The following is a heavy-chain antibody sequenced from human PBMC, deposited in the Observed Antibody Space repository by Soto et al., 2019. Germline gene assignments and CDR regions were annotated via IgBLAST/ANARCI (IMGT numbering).Heavy chain of an antibody. CDR3: ARETGRPGYCSGGSCYGDFDY. V-gene: IGHV3-33*01. D-gene: IGHD2-15*01. J-gene: IGHJ4*02. Sequence: GGSLRLSCAASGFTFSSYGMHWVRQAPGKGLEWVAVIWYDGSNKYYADSVKGRFTISRDNSKNTLYLQMNSLRAEDTAVYYCARETGRPGYCSGGSCYGDFDYWGQGTLVTVSS. CDR1: GFTFSSYG. CDR2: IWYDGSNK.